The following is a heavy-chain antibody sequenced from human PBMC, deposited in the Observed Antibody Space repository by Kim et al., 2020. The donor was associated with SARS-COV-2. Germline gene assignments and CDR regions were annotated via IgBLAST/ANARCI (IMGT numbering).Heavy chain of an antibody. Sequence: SETLSLTCTVSGGSISSSSYYWGWIRQPPGKGLEWIGSIYYSGSTYYNPSLKSRVTISVDTSKNQFSLKLSSVTAADTAVYYCASLLRGYQYYYYGMDVWGQGTTVTVSS. D-gene: IGHD5-18*01. V-gene: IGHV4-39*01. CDR2: IYYSGST. CDR1: GGSISSSSYY. J-gene: IGHJ6*02. CDR3: ASLLRGYQYYYYGMDV.